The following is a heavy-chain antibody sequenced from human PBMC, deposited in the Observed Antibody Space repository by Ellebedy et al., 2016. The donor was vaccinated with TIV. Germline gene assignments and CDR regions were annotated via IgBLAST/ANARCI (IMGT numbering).Heavy chain of an antibody. Sequence: MPGGSRRLSCTVSGGSISSYYWSWIRQPPGKGLEWTGYIYYGGSTNYNPSLKSRVTISLDTSKHQFSLKLSSVTAADTAVYYCARSHYDDSSGHGSDAFDIWGQGTMVTVSS. J-gene: IGHJ3*02. CDR3: ARSHYDDSSGHGSDAFDI. CDR1: GGSISSYY. CDR2: IYYGGST. D-gene: IGHD3-22*01. V-gene: IGHV4-59*01.